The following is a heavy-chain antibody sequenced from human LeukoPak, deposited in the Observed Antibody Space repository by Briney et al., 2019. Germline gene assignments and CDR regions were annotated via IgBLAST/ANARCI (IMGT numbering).Heavy chain of an antibody. V-gene: IGHV3-7*04. J-gene: IGHJ4*02. Sequence: PGGSLSLSCAASGLTFSGYWMNWVRQAPGKGLEWVANIKPDGSEKYYVDSVKGRFTISRDNAKNSLYLQMTSLRAEDTAVYYCARGSGDYSGQGTLVTVSS. CDR2: IKPDGSEK. CDR1: GLTFSGYW. CDR3: ARGSGDY.